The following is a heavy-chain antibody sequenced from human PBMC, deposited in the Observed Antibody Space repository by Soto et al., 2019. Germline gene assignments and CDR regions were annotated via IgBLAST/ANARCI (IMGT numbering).Heavy chain of an antibody. CDR2: IYYSGST. CDR1: GGSISSSSYY. Sequence: SETLSLTCTVSGGSISSSSYYWGWIRQPPGKGLEWIGSIYYSGSTYYNPSLKSRVTISVDTSKNQFSLKLSSVTAADTAVYYCARKSAVAGTLDYWGQGTLVTSPQ. V-gene: IGHV4-39*01. D-gene: IGHD6-19*01. CDR3: ARKSAVAGTLDY. J-gene: IGHJ4*02.